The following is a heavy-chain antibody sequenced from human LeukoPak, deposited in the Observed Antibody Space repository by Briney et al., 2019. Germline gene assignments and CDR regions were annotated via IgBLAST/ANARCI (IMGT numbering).Heavy chain of an antibody. J-gene: IGHJ4*02. CDR3: AREVVGASSGDY. D-gene: IGHD1-26*01. V-gene: IGHV3-7*01. CDR1: GFTFSNSW. Sequence: LPGGSLRLSCAASGFTFSNSWMSWVRQAPGKGLEWVASIKQDGSEKYYLDSVKGRFTISRDNAKNSLYLQMNSLRAEDTAVYYCAREVVGASSGDYWGQGTLVTVSS. CDR2: IKQDGSEK.